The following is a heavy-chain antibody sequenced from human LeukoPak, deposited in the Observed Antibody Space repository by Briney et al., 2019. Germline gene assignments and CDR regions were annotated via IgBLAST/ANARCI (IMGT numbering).Heavy chain of an antibody. CDR2: MYYSGNT. J-gene: IGHJ4*02. D-gene: IGHD2-15*01. Sequence: SETLSLTCTVSGGSISSGHSWWGWIRQPPGKGLDWIGSMYYSGNTHYNPSLQSRVTVSVDTSKNQFSLKLTSVTAADTAVYYCVRQRGVGSWSFDYWGQGNLVTVSS. CDR1: GGSISSGHSW. V-gene: IGHV4-39*01. CDR3: VRQRGVGSWSFDY.